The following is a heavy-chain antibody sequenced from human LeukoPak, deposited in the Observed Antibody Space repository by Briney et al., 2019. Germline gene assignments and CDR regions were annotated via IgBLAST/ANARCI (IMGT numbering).Heavy chain of an antibody. J-gene: IGHJ6*02. D-gene: IGHD2-2*01. CDR3: ARRTLIVVVPAAPYGMDV. CDR1: GYTFTSYD. Sequence: GASVKVSCKASGYTFTSYDINWVRQATGQGLEWTGWMNPNSGNTGYAQKFQGRVTMTRNTSISTAYMELSSLRSEDTAVYYCARRTLIVVVPAAPYGMDVWGQGTTVTVSS. V-gene: IGHV1-8*01. CDR2: MNPNSGNT.